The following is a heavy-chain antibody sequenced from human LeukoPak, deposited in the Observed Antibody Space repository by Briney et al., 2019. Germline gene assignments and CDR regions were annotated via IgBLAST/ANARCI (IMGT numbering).Heavy chain of an antibody. Sequence: SRTLSLTCTVSGGSISSGGYYWSWIRQPPGKGLEWIGYIYHSGSTYYNPSLKSRVTISVDRSKNQFSLKLSSVTAADTAVYYCARDGPDSYYYDSSGRGAFDIWGQGTMVTVSS. V-gene: IGHV4-30-2*01. CDR1: GGSISSGGYY. CDR2: IYHSGST. CDR3: ARDGPDSYYYDSSGRGAFDI. J-gene: IGHJ3*02. D-gene: IGHD3-22*01.